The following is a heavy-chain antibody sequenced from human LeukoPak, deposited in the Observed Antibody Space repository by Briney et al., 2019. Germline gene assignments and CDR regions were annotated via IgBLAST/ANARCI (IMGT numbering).Heavy chain of an antibody. CDR3: AKDLAVAGTSSYFDY. J-gene: IGHJ4*02. D-gene: IGHD6-19*01. CDR2: ISGDGGST. V-gene: IGHV3-43*02. Sequence: GGSLRLSCAASGFTFDDYAMHWVRQAPGKGLEWVSLISGDGGSTYYADSVKGRITISRDNSKNSLYLQMNSLRTEDTALYYCAKDLAVAGTSSYFDYWGQGTLVTVSS. CDR1: GFTFDDYA.